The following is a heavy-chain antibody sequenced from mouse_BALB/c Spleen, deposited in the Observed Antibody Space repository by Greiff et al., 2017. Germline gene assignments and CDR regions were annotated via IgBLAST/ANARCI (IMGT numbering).Heavy chain of an antibody. CDR1: GFTFSSYG. J-gene: IGHJ2*01. CDR3: ARWLLRGYFDY. V-gene: IGHV5-6-3*01. CDR2: INSNGGST. D-gene: IGHD2-3*01. Sequence: EVKLMESGGGLVQPGGSLKLSCAASGFTFSSYGMSWVRQTPDKRLELVATINSNGGSTYYPDSVKGRFTISRDNAKNTLYLQMSSLKSEDTAMYYCARWLLRGYFDYWGQGTTLKVSS.